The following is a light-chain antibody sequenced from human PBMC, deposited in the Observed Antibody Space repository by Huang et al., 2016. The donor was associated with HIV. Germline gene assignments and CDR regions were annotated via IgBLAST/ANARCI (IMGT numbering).Light chain of an antibody. CDR3: QQHSTLPLT. V-gene: IGKV3-11*01. J-gene: IGKJ4*01. Sequence: EIVLTQSPATLSLSPGERATLSCRASQSVGSYLLWYQQRPGQAPRLLISDASNRATDSPPRFSGSGSGTDFALTISSLEPEDFAVYYCQQHSTLPLTFGGGTKLEIK. CDR1: QSVGSY. CDR2: DAS.